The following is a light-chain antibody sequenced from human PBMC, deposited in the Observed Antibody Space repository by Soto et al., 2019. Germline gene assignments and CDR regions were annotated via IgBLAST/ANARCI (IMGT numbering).Light chain of an antibody. CDR1: SSNIGSDF. CDR2: ENN. J-gene: IGLJ3*02. Sequence: QSVLTQPPSVSAAPGQKVTISCSGSSSNIGSDFVSWYQQLPGTAPQLLIYENNKRPSGIPDRFSGSKSATSATLGITGLQTGDEADYYCAAWDTSLSGGVFGGGIQLTVL. V-gene: IGLV1-51*02. CDR3: AAWDTSLSGGV.